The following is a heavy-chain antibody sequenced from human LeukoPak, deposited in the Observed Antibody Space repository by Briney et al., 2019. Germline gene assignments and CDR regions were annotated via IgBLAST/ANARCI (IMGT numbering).Heavy chain of an antibody. Sequence: SETLSLTCTVSGGSISSGSYYWSWIRQPAGKGLDWIGRIYTTGSTNYNPSLKSRVTISVDTSKNQFSLKLSSVTAADTAVYYCARTYCGGDCRGYCYHYYMDVWGKGTTVTISS. CDR1: GGSISSGSYY. CDR3: ARTYCGGDCRGYCYHYYMDV. CDR2: IYTTGST. D-gene: IGHD2-21*02. V-gene: IGHV4-61*02. J-gene: IGHJ6*03.